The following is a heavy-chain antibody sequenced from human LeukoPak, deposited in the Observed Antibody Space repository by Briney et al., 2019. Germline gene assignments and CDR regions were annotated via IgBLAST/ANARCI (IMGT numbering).Heavy chain of an antibody. CDR1: GGSISSSRDY. V-gene: IGHV4-39*07. CDR3: ARGRKYTNGYRVTELGSGYFDY. Sequence: NTSETLSLTCTVSGGSISSSRDYWAWIRQPPGKGLEWIANIYYSGGTYYSPSLKSRVTISVDTSKNQFFLKLSSVTAADTAMYYCARGRKYTNGYRVTELGSGYFDYWGQGILVTVSS. D-gene: IGHD5-18*01. CDR2: IYYSGGT. J-gene: IGHJ4*02.